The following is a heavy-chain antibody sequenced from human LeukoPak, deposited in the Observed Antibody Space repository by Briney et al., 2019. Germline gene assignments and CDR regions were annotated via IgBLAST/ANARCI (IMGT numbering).Heavy chain of an antibody. D-gene: IGHD6-13*01. J-gene: IGHJ4*02. CDR2: ISYDGSNK. Sequence: GRSLRLSCAASGFTFSSYAMHWVRQAPGKGLEWVAVISYDGSNKYYADSVKGRFTISRDNSKNTLYLQKNSLRAEDTAVYYCARAQYSSSYPFDYWGQGTLVTVSS. V-gene: IGHV3-30*04. CDR3: ARAQYSSSYPFDY. CDR1: GFTFSSYA.